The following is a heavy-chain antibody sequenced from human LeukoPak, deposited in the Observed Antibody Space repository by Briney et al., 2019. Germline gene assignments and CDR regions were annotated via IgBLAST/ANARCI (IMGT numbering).Heavy chain of an antibody. D-gene: IGHD3-3*01. Sequence: GGSLRLSCAASGFTFSSYAMSWVRQAPGKGLEWVSAISGSGGSTYYAYSVKGRFTISRDNSKNTLYLQMNSLRAEDTAVYYCAKVGAGRSQYYYYMDVWGKGTTVTVSS. CDR2: ISGSGGST. CDR1: GFTFSSYA. J-gene: IGHJ6*03. CDR3: AKVGAGRSQYYYYMDV. V-gene: IGHV3-23*01.